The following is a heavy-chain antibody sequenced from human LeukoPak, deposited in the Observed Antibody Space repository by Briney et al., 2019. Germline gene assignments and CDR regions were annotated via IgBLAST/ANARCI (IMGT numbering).Heavy chain of an antibody. Sequence: SETLSLTCTVSGGSISSYYWSWIRQPPGKGLEWIGYIYYSGGTNYNPSLKSRVTISVDTSKNQFSLKLSSVTAADTAVYCCARVTSTSDTFDYWGQGTLVTVSS. V-gene: IGHV4-59*01. CDR3: ARVTSTSDTFDY. J-gene: IGHJ4*02. CDR2: IYYSGGT. D-gene: IGHD2-2*01. CDR1: GGSISSYY.